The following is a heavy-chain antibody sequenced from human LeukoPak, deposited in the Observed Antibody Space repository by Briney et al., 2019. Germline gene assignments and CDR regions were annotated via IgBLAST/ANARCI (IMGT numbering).Heavy chain of an antibody. Sequence: GESLKISCKGSGYKFNAYWIAWVRQMPGKGLEWMGIIYPDDSDTRYSPSFQGQVTISADKSISTAYLQWSSLNTSDTAMYYCARYTDHYYFDYWGQGTLVTVSS. J-gene: IGHJ4*02. CDR3: ARYTDHYYFDY. CDR1: GYKFNAYW. V-gene: IGHV5-51*01. D-gene: IGHD1-1*01. CDR2: IYPDDSDT.